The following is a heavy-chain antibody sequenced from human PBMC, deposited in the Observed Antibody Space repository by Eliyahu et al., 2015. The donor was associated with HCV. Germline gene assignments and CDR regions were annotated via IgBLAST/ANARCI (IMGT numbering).Heavy chain of an antibody. V-gene: IGHV4-59*01. CDR3: ASGGGGIAVTGTGGWFDP. Sequence: QVQLQESGPGLVKPSETLSLTCTXXGGSXTTYYWRWIRQPPGKGLEWIGYIHYSGSTNYNPSLKNRVTISIDTSKNQFSLNLASVTAADTAMYYCASGGGGIAVTGTGGWFDPWGQGTLVTVSS. D-gene: IGHD6-19*01. CDR2: IHYSGST. CDR1: GGSXTTYY. J-gene: IGHJ5*02.